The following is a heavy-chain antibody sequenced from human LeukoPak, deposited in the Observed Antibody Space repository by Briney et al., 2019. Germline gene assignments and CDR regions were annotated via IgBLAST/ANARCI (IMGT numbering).Heavy chain of an antibody. V-gene: IGHV3-53*01. CDR2: ICSGGGT. CDR3: ARRYYNMDV. CDR1: GFTVSSNH. Sequence: GGSLRLSCAASGFTVSSNHMSWVRQAPGKGLDWVSVICSGGGTHYADSVKGRFTISRDNSKNTVYLQMNSLRDDDTAVYYCARRYYNMDVWGQGTTVTVSS. J-gene: IGHJ6*02.